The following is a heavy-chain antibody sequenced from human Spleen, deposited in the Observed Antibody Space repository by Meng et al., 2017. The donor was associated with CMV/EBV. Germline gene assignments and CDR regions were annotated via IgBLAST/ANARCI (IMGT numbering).Heavy chain of an antibody. CDR2: IKQDGSEK. D-gene: IGHD3-22*01. V-gene: IGHV3-7*01. J-gene: IGHJ4*02. Sequence: GGSLRLSCAASGFTFSSYWMSWVRQAPGKGLEWVANIKQDGSEKYYVDSVKGRFTISRDNPKNTLYLQMNSLRAEDTAVYYCAKVGYHDSSGHFYYSDYWGQGTLVTVSS. CDR3: AKVGYHDSSGHFYYSDY. CDR1: GFTFSSYW.